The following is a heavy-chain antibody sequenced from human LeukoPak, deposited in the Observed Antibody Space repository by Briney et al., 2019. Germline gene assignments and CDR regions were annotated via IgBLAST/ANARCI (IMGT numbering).Heavy chain of an antibody. D-gene: IGHD2-2*01. J-gene: IGHJ4*02. V-gene: IGHV1-2*02. CDR1: GYTFTSYD. CDR3: AREGEDCSSTSCYQPSFDY. Sequence: ASVKVSCKASGYTFTSYDINWVRQAPGQGLEWMGWINPNSGGTNYAQKFQGRVTMTRDTSISTAYMELSRLRSDDTAVYYCAREGEDCSSTSCYQPSFDYWGQGTLVTVSS. CDR2: INPNSGGT.